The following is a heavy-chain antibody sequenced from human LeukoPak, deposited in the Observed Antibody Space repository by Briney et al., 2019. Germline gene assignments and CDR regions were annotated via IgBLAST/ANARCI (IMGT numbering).Heavy chain of an antibody. CDR2: ISSSSSTI. J-gene: IGHJ4*02. D-gene: IGHD2-15*01. V-gene: IGHV3-48*01. Sequence: PGGSLRLSCAASGFTFSSYSMNWVRQAPGKGLEWVSYISSSSSTIYYAASVKGRFTISRDNAKNSLYLQMNSLRAEDTAVYYCARPECSGGSCYSLSWGQGTLVTVSS. CDR1: GFTFSSYS. CDR3: ARPECSGGSCYSLS.